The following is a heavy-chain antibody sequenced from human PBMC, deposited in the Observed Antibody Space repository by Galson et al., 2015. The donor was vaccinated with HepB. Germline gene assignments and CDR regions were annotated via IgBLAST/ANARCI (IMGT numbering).Heavy chain of an antibody. CDR2: ISYDGSNK. D-gene: IGHD6-6*01. Sequence: SLRLSCAASGFTFSSYAMHWVRQAPGKGLEWVAVISYDGSNKYYADSVKGRFTISRDNSKNTLYLQMNSLRAEDTAVYYCARDFIEYSSSRWFDPWGLGTLVTVSS. CDR1: GFTFSSYA. CDR3: ARDFIEYSSSRWFDP. V-gene: IGHV3-30-3*01. J-gene: IGHJ5*02.